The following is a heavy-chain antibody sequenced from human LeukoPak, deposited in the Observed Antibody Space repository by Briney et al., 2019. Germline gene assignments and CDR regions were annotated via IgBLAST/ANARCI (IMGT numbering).Heavy chain of an antibody. Sequence: SGPTLVNPTQTLTLTRTFSGFSLSTSGVCVSWIRQPPGKALEWLARIDWDDDKYYSTSLKTRLTISKDTSKNQVVLTMTNVDPVDTATYYCARIWLTRSYYFDYWGQGTLVTVSS. CDR3: ARIWLTRSYYFDY. D-gene: IGHD5-12*01. J-gene: IGHJ4*02. CDR1: GFSLSTSGVC. CDR2: IDWDDDK. V-gene: IGHV2-70*11.